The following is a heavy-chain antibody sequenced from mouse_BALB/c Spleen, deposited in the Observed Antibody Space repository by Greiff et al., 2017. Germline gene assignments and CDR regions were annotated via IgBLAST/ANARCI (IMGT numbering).Heavy chain of an antibody. D-gene: IGHD2-4*01. V-gene: IGHV14-1*02. CDR2: IDPENGNT. J-gene: IGHJ3*01. CDR1: GFNIKDYY. Sequence: EVQLHQSGAELVRPGALVKLSCKASGFNIKDYYMHWVKQRPEQGLEWIGWIDPENGNTIYDPKFQGKASITADTSSNTAYLQLSSLTSEDTAVYYCARYDYEGFAYWGQGTLVTVSA. CDR3: ARYDYEGFAY.